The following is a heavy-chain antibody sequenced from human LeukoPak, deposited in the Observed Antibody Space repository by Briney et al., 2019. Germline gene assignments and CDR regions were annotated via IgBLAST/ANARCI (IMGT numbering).Heavy chain of an antibody. V-gene: IGHV4-59*12. Sequence: SETLSLTCTVSGGSISSYYWSWIRQPPGKGLEWIGYIYYSGSTNYNPSLSSRVIMSVDTSRNQFSLRLSSATAADTAVYYCARDHYDSSGYFLGNDYWGQGTLVTVSS. J-gene: IGHJ4*02. CDR1: GGSISSYY. CDR3: ARDHYDSSGYFLGNDY. D-gene: IGHD3-22*01. CDR2: IYYSGST.